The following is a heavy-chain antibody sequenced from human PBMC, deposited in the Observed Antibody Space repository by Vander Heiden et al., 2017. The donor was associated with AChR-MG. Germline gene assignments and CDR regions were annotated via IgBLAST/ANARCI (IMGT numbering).Heavy chain of an antibody. D-gene: IGHD3-22*01. Sequence: QVHLVQSGAEVKKPGASVTVSCKASGYTFNAYYMHWVRQAPGQGLEWIGRIHPISGDTIYGQRFQGRVTMTRDTSITTAYMELRRLTSDDAAIYYCARDRGQLEDEPGWGYYHNVMDVWGRGTTVIVSS. CDR3: ARDRGQLEDEPGWGYYHNVMDV. CDR1: GYTFNAYY. CDR2: IHPISGDT. V-gene: IGHV1-2*02. J-gene: IGHJ6*02.